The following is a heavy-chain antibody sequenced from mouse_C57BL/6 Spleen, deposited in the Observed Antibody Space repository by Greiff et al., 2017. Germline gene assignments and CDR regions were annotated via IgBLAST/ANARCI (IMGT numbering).Heavy chain of an antibody. V-gene: IGHV1-18*01. CDR1: GYTFTDYN. CDR2: INPNNGGT. D-gene: IGHD1-1*01. Sequence: EVQLQQSGPELVKPGASVKIPCKASGYTFTDYNMDWVKQSHGKSLEWIGDINPNNGGTIYNQKFKGKATLTVDKSSSTAYMELRSLTSEDTAVXYCARRIYGSRDYARDYWGQGTSVTVSS. CDR3: ARRIYGSRDYARDY. J-gene: IGHJ4*01.